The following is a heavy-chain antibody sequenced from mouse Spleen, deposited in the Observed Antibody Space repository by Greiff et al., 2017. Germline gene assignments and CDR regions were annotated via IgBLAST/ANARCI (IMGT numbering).Heavy chain of an antibody. CDR2: IAPGSGST. J-gene: IGHJ1*01. CDR3: ARRRDWYFDV. V-gene: IGHV1S41*01. CDR1: GYTFTSYW. Sequence: DLVKPGASVKLSCKASGYTFTSYWINWIKQRPGQGLEWIGRIAPGSGSTYYNEMFKGKATLTVDTSSSTAYIQLSSLSSEDSAVYFCARRRDWYFDVWGAGTTVTVSS.